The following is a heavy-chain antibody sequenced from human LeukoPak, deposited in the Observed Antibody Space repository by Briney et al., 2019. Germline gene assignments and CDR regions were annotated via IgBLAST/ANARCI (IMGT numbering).Heavy chain of an antibody. CDR1: GFTFSSYA. V-gene: IGHV3-30*04. CDR2: ISYDGSNK. CDR3: ARATPSPDY. D-gene: IGHD4-23*01. Sequence: GRSLRLSCAASGFTFSSYAMHWVRQAPGKGLEWVAVISYDGSNKYYADSVKGRFTISRDNSKNTLYLQMNSLRAEDTAVYYCARATPSPDYWGQGTLVTVSS. J-gene: IGHJ4*02.